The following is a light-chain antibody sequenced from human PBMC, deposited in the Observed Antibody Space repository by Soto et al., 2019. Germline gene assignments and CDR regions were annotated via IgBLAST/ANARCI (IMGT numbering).Light chain of an antibody. J-gene: IGKJ1*01. V-gene: IGKV1-6*02. CDR1: QDIGTD. CDR3: LQDYNYPRT. CDR2: DAS. Sequence: IQMTQSASSLSASVADRVNITCRASQDIGTDLGWYQQKPGKAPKLLIYDASNLHSGVPSRFSGSGSDREFTLTISSLQPEDFAPYNCLQDYNYPRTFGQGTKVDIK.